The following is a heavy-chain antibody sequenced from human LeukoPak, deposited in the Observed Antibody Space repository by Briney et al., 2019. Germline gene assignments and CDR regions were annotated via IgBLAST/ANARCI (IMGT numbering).Heavy chain of an antibody. CDR1: GFTFSDYY. Sequence: GGSLRLSCAASGFTFSDYYMSWICQAPGKGLEWVSYISSSGSTIYYADSVKGRFTISRDNAKNSLYLQMNSLRAEDTAVYYCARDDPYYDILTGYVYWGQGTLVTVSS. V-gene: IGHV3-11*04. D-gene: IGHD3-9*01. CDR2: ISSSGSTI. J-gene: IGHJ4*02. CDR3: ARDDPYYDILTGYVY.